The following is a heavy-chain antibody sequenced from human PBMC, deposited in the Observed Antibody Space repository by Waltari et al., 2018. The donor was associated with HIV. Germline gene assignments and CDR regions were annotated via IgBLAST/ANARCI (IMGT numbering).Heavy chain of an antibody. CDR1: GFSFSDTG. CDR2: LSSRRHNYAP. CDR3: TVGSPDYWYFHL. D-gene: IGHD6-19*01. V-gene: IGHV3-73*01. J-gene: IGHJ2*01. Sequence: VQLLESGGGLVPPGASLTLPCTASGFSFSDTGLHWVLQAPGKSPGWLGRLSSRRHNYAPIDTWSLEVRFNLSRHNAENTTFLHLSNLKVEYTAIYFCTVGSPDYWYFHLWGRGTLVTVSS.